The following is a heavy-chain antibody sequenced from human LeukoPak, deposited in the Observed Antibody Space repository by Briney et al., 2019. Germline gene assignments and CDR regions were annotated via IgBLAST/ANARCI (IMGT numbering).Heavy chain of an antibody. CDR3: ARAPADFWSGYPGGV. CDR1: GYTFTGYY. V-gene: IGHV1-2*02. J-gene: IGHJ4*02. D-gene: IGHD3-3*01. CDR2: INPNSGGT. Sequence: ASVKVSCKASGYTFTGYYMHWVRQAPGQGLEWMGWINPNSGGTNYAQKFQGRVTMTRDTSISTAYMELRSLRSDDTAVYYCARAPADFWSGYPGGVWGQGTLVTVSS.